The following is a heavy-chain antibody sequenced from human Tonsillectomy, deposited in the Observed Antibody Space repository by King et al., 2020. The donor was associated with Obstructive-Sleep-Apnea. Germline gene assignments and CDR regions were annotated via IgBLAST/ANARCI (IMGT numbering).Heavy chain of an antibody. CDR1: GASITSHY. CDR2: LYYSGIT. Sequence: VQLQESGPGLVKPSETLSLTCTVSGASITSHYWSWIRQPPGKGLEWIGYLYYSGITTYNPSLKSRVTTSVDMSKNQFSLKLSSVTAADTAVYYCARAHGIVGARGDYYYYGLDVWGQGTTVTVSS. D-gene: IGHD1-26*01. V-gene: IGHV4-59*11. CDR3: ARAHGIVGARGDYYYYGLDV. J-gene: IGHJ6*02.